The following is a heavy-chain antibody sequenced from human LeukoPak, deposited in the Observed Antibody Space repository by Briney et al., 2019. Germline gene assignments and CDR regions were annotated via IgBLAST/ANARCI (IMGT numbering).Heavy chain of an antibody. D-gene: IGHD4-11*01. J-gene: IGHJ4*02. CDR2: IYYSGST. V-gene: IGHV4-61*05. CDR1: GGSISSSSYY. CDR3: ARHGNYRNSPFDY. Sequence: SETLSLTCTVSGGSISSSSYYWGWIRQPPGKGLEWIGYIYYSGSTNYNPSLKSRVTISVDTSKNQFSLKLSSVTAADTAVYYCARHGNYRNSPFDYWGQGTLVTVSS.